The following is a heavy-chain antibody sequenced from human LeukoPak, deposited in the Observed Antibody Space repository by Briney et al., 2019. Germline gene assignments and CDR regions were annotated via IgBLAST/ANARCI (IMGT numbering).Heavy chain of an antibody. CDR3: ARVGGYSGYADY. CDR2: IYYSGST. V-gene: IGHV4-31*03. J-gene: IGHJ4*02. Sequence: SQTLSLTCTVSGGSISSGGYYWSWIRQHPGKGLEWIGYIYYSGSTYYNPSLKSRVTTSVDTSKNQFSLKLSSVTAADTAVYYCARVGGYSGYADYWGQGTLVTVSS. D-gene: IGHD5-12*01. CDR1: GGSISSGGYY.